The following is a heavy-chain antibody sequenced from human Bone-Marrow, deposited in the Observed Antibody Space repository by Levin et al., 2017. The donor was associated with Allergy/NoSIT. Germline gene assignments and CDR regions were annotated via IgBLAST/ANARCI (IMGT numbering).Heavy chain of an antibody. CDR1: GFTFSSYS. J-gene: IGHJ5*02. V-gene: IGHV3-48*04. D-gene: IGHD6-19*01. CDR3: ARGRERSGWDDWFDP. Sequence: GGSLRLSCAASGFTFSSYSMNWVRQAPGKGLEWVSYISSSSSTIYYADSVKGRFTISRDNAKNSLYLQMNSLRAEDTAVYYCARGRERSGWDDWFDPWGQGTLVTVSS. CDR2: ISSSSSTI.